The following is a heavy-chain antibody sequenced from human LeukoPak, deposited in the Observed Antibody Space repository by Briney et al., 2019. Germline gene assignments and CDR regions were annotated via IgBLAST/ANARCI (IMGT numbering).Heavy chain of an antibody. CDR1: GGTFSSHA. D-gene: IGHD2-2*01. CDR2: IIPIFGTA. J-gene: IGHJ6*03. CDR3: AFFGGYCSSTSCWGYYMDV. V-gene: IGHV1-69*13. Sequence: SVKVSCKASGGTFSSHAISWVRQAPGQGLEWMGGIIPIFGTANYAQKFQGRVTITADESTSTAYMELSSLRSEDTAVYYCAFFGGYCSSTSCWGYYMDVWGKGTTVTVSS.